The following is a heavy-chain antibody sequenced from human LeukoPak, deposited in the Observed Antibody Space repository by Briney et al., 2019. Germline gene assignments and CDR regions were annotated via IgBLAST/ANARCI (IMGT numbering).Heavy chain of an antibody. J-gene: IGHJ6*03. CDR3: ARVKSTVTSYYYYYYMDV. D-gene: IGHD4-17*01. CDR1: GGSISSYY. V-gene: IGHV4-4*07. CDR2: IYTSGST. Sequence: NPSETLSLTCTVSGGSISSYYWSWIRQPAGKGLEWIGRIYTSGSTNYNPSLKSRVTMSVDTSKNQFSLKLSSVTAADTAVYYCARVKSTVTSYYYYYYMDVWGKGTTVTVSS.